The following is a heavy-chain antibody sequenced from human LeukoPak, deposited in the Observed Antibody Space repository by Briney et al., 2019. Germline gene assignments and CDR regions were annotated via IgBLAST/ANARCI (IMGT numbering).Heavy chain of an antibody. CDR3: ARDNSSGWYKNGWYFDL. J-gene: IGHJ2*01. CDR2: IYYSGST. Sequence: SQTLSLTCTVSGGSISSGDYYWSWIRQPPGKGLEWIGYIYYSGSTYYNPSLKSRVTISVDTSKNQFSLKLSPVTAADTAVYYCARDNSSGWYKNGWYFDLWGRGTLVTVSS. D-gene: IGHD6-19*01. CDR1: GGSISSGDYY. V-gene: IGHV4-30-4*08.